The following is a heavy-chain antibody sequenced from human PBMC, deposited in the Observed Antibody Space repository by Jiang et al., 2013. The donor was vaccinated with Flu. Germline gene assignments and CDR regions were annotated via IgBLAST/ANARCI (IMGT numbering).Heavy chain of an antibody. J-gene: IGHJ4*02. CDR2: IYYRSKWYN. CDR1: GDSVSSNSAA. V-gene: IGHV6-1*01. Sequence: QTLSLTCAISGDSVSSNSAAWNWIRQSPSRGLEWLGRIYYRSKWYNEYAVSVKSRIIINPDTPKNQFSLQPNSVTPEDTAVYYCAREVAAGWDYWGQGTLVTVSS. CDR3: AREVAAGWDY. D-gene: IGHD6-13*01.